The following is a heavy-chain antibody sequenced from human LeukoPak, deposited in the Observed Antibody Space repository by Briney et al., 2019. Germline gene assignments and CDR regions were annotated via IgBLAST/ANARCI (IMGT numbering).Heavy chain of an antibody. CDR2: ISDSGGRT. D-gene: IGHD3-22*01. Sequence: PGGSLRLSCAVSGITLSNYGMSWVRQAPGNGLEWVAGISDSGGRTNYADSVKGRFTISRDNPKNTLYLQMNSLRVEDTAVYFCAKRGVVIRVILVGFHKEANYFDSWGQGALVTVSS. J-gene: IGHJ4*02. V-gene: IGHV3-23*01. CDR1: GITLSNYG. CDR3: AKRGVVIRVILVGFHKEANYFDS.